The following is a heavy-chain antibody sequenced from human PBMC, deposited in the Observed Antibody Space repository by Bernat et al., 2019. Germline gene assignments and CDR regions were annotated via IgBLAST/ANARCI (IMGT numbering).Heavy chain of an antibody. J-gene: IGHJ4*02. CDR3: ARQDGSGSFSENFFDS. CDR2: IYYSGTT. V-gene: IGHV4-39*01. CDR1: GGSISSGRYN. Sequence: QLQLQEPGPGLVKPSETLSLTCIVSGGSISSGRYNWGWIRQPPGKGLEWIASIYYSGTTYYNPSLKSRVTIHVDTSKNRFSLKLSSVTAADTAVYYCARQDGSGSFSENFFDSWGQGTLVTVS. D-gene: IGHD3-10*01.